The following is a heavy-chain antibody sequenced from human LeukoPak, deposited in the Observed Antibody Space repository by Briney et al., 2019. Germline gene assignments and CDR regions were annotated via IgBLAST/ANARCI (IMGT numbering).Heavy chain of an antibody. V-gene: IGHV3-21*01. J-gene: IGHJ4*02. CDR1: GFTVSSNY. CDR2: ISSSSSYI. D-gene: IGHD2-15*01. Sequence: GGSLRLSCAASGFTVSSNYMSWVRQAPGKGLEWVSSISSSSSYIYYADSVKGRFTISRDNAKNSLYLQMNSLRAEDTAVYYCAGDGPYCSGGSCPPFDYWGQGTLVTVSS. CDR3: AGDGPYCSGGSCPPFDY.